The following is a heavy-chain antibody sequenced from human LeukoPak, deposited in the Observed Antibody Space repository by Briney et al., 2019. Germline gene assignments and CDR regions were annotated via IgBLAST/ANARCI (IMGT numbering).Heavy chain of an antibody. Sequence: ASVKVSCKACGYTFTSYGISWVRQAPGQGLEWMGWISAYNGNTNYAQKLQGRVTMTTDTSTSTAYMELRSLRSDDTAVYYCAIVTYYYDSSGYLDYWGQGTLVTVSS. J-gene: IGHJ4*02. CDR3: AIVTYYYDSSGYLDY. D-gene: IGHD3-22*01. CDR1: GYTFTSYG. CDR2: ISAYNGNT. V-gene: IGHV1-18*01.